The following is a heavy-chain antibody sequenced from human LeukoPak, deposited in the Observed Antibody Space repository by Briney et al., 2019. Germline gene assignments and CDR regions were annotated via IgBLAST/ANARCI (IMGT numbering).Heavy chain of an antibody. V-gene: IGHV4-34*01. J-gene: IGHJ4*02. CDR2: INHSGST. Sequence: SETLSLTCAVYGGSFSGYYWSWIRQPPGKGLEWIGEINHSGSTNYNPSLKSRVTISVDTSKNQFSLKLSSVTAADTAVYYCARRPTALRLGSSKRHYFDYWGQGTLVTVSS. CDR3: ARRPTALRLGSSKRHYFDY. D-gene: IGHD3-16*01. CDR1: GGSFSGYY.